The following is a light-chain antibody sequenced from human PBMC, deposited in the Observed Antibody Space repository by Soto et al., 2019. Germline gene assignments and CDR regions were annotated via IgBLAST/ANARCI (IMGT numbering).Light chain of an antibody. CDR1: SSNIGAGYD. V-gene: IGLV1-40*01. CDR3: QSYDSSLSGSNWV. J-gene: IGLJ3*02. CDR2: GNS. Sequence: QSVLTQPPSVSGAPGQGVTISCTGTSSNIGAGYDVHWYQQLPGTAPKLLIYGNSNRPSGVPDRFSGSKSGTSASLAITDLQAEDEADYYCQSYDSSLSGSNWVFGGGTKLTVL.